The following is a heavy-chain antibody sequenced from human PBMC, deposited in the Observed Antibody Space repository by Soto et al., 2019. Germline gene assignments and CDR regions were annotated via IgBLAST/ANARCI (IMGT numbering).Heavy chain of an antibody. CDR1: GGSISSGGYY. V-gene: IGHV4-39*01. Sequence: SDTLSLTCTVSGGSISSGGYYWGWIRQPPGKGLEWIGNIYHSGKTYYSPSLKTRVTISVDTSKNQFSLKVNSVTAADTAVYYCARHDQRSGRFDNWGQGTLVTVSS. CDR3: ARHDQRSGRFDN. CDR2: IYHSGKT. J-gene: IGHJ4*02. D-gene: IGHD5-12*01.